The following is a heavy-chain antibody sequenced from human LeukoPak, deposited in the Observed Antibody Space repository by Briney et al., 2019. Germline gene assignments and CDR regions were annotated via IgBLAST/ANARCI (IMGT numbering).Heavy chain of an antibody. V-gene: IGHV5-10-1*01. CDR1: GYSFTTYW. J-gene: IGHJ4*02. CDR3: TRKRSGWPLDF. CDR2: IDPSDSYT. Sequence: PGESLKISCKGSGYSFTTYWITWVRQMPGKGLEWMGRIDPSDSYTNYSPSFQGHFTISADKSISTAYLQWSSLKAPDTAMYYCTRKRSGWPLDFWGQGTLVTVSS. D-gene: IGHD6-19*01.